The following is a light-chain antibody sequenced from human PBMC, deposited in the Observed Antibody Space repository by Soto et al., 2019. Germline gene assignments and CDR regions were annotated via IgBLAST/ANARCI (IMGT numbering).Light chain of an antibody. CDR1: QSISSW. J-gene: IGKJ5*01. CDR3: QQYSTYSYT. Sequence: DIQMTQSPSTLSASVGDRVTITCRASQSISSWLAWYQPKSGKAPKVLIHDASSLEGGVPSRFSGSGSGTEFTLTISSLQPDDFATYYCQQYSTYSYTFGQGTRLEIK. V-gene: IGKV1-5*01. CDR2: DAS.